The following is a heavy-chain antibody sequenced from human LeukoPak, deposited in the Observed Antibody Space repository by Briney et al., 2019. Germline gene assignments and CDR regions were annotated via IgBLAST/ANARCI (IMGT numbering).Heavy chain of an antibody. CDR3: AKGLRSRESTY. CDR2: ISHSGST. V-gene: IGHV4-34*01. CDR1: GGSFSVYY. D-gene: IGHD1-14*01. J-gene: IGHJ4*02. Sequence: PSETLSLTCAVYGGSFSVYYWSWIRQPPGKGLEWIGEISHSGSTNYNPSLKSRVTILVDTSKNQSSLKLSSVTAADTAVYYCAKGLRSRESTYWGQGTLVTVSS.